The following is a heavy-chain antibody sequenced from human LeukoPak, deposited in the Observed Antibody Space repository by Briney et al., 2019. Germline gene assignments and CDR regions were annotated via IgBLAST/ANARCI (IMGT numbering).Heavy chain of an antibody. CDR1: GYTFTSYE. CDR2: MNPNSGNT. D-gene: IGHD6-6*01. CDR3: ARVRIAARQNYFDY. Sequence: GASVKVSCKASGYTFTSYEINWVRQATGQGLEWMGWMNPNSGNTGYARKFQGRVTMTRNTSISTAYMELSSLRSEDTAVYYCARVRIAARQNYFDYWGQGTLVTVSS. J-gene: IGHJ4*02. V-gene: IGHV1-8*01.